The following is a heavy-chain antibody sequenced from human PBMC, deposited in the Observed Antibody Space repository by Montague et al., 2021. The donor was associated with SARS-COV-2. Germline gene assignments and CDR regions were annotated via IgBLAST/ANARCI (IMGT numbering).Heavy chain of an antibody. J-gene: IGHJ3*02. CDR2: VNQSGTT. Sequence: SETLSLTCAISGGSFSNYYWSWIRQPPGKGLEWIGEVNQSGTTIYNPSVKSGVTISEDMSKNQFYLRLDSVTAADTAVCYCASGRQPVVVPGSGPAGRAFDIWGQGTMVTVSS. CDR1: GGSFSNYY. V-gene: IGHV4-34*01. D-gene: IGHD2-2*01. CDR3: ASGRQPVVVPGSGPAGRAFDI.